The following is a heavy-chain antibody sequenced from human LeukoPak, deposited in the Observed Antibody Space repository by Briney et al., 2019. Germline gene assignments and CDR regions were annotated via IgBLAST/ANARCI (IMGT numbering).Heavy chain of an antibody. V-gene: IGHV1-69-2*01. Sequence: ASVKVSCKASGNTFNDFLNHLVPQAPGKGLEWMGRVDLEDGDTIYAEKFQGRVTITADTSTDTAFMDLSSVTSFDTAVYYYAWGSRSFDWLRSYFDFWGQGTLVSVSP. CDR1: GNTFNDFL. D-gene: IGHD3-9*01. J-gene: IGHJ4*02. CDR2: VDLEDGDT. CDR3: AWGSRSFDWLRSYFDF.